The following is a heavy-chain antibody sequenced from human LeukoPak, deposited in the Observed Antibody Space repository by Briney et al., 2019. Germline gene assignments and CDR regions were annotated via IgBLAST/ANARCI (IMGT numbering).Heavy chain of an antibody. Sequence: PSETLSLTCAVYGGSFSGYYWSWIRQPPGKGLEWIGEINHSGSTYYNPSLKSRVTISVDTSKNQFSLKLSSVTAADTAVYYCARGARTPSGYGSRTAGRANWFDPWGQGTLVTVSS. CDR2: INHSGST. V-gene: IGHV4-34*01. CDR3: ARGARTPSGYGSRTAGRANWFDP. D-gene: IGHD5-12*01. J-gene: IGHJ5*02. CDR1: GGSFSGYY.